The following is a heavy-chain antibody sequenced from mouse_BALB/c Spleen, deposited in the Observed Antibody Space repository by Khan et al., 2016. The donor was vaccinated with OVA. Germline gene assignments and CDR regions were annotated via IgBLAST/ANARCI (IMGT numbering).Heavy chain of an antibody. V-gene: IGHV3-2*02. CDR1: VYSITSGYA. D-gene: IGHD1-1*01. CDR3: ARGNYYGYYFDY. J-gene: IGHJ2*01. CDR2: ISYSGVT. Sequence: EVQLQESGPGLVKPSQSLSLTCTVTVYSITSGYAWNWIRQFPGNKLEWMGYISYSGVTSYNPSLKSRISITRDTSKNQFFLQLNSLTTEDTATYYCARGNYYGYYFDYWGQGTTLTVSS.